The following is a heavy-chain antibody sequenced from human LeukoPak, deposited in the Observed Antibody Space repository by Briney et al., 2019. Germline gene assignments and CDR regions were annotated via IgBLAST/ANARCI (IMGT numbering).Heavy chain of an antibody. CDR2: IWYDGSNK. CDR3: ATQGGY. J-gene: IGHJ4*02. Sequence: GGSLRLSCAASGFIFSSYGMHWVRQAPGKGLEWVTVIWYDGSNKNYADSVKGRFTISIDNTKNTLYLQMNSLRAEDTAIYYCATQGGYWGQGTLVTVSS. CDR1: GFIFSSYG. V-gene: IGHV3-33*01. D-gene: IGHD3-16*01.